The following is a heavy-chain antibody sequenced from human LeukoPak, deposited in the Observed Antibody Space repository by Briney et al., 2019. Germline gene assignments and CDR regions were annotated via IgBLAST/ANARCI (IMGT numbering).Heavy chain of an antibody. CDR3: ARDCGTNGVCPEEVDY. CDR1: GYTFTSYG. Sequence: GASVKVSCKASGYTFTSYGISWVRQAPGQRLEWMGWISAYNGNTNYAQKLQGRVTMTTDTSTSTAYMELRSLRSDDTAVYYCARDCGTNGVCPEEVDYWGQGTLVTVSS. CDR2: ISAYNGNT. J-gene: IGHJ4*02. V-gene: IGHV1-18*01. D-gene: IGHD2-8*01.